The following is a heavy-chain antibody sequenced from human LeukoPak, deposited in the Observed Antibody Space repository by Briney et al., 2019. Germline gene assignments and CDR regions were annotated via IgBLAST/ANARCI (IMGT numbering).Heavy chain of an antibody. CDR1: GGSFSGYY. J-gene: IGHJ3*02. Sequence: SETLSLTCAVYGGSFSGYYWSWIRQPPGKGLEWIGEINHSGSTNYNPSLKSRVTISVDTSKNQFSLKLSSVTAADTAVYYCARSLRFLEWLSIKGPFGAFDIWGQGTMVTVSS. V-gene: IGHV4-34*01. D-gene: IGHD3-3*01. CDR3: ARSLRFLEWLSIKGPFGAFDI. CDR2: INHSGST.